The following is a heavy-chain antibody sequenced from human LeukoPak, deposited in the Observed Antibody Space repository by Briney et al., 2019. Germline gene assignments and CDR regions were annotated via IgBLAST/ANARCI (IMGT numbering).Heavy chain of an antibody. V-gene: IGHV3-21*01. CDR1: GFTFSSYS. Sequence: NPGGSLRLSCAASGFTFSSYSMNWVRQAPGKGLEWVSSIISSRSTYIYYADSVKGRFTISRDNAENSLYLQMNSLRAEDTAVYYCARDFRDYGDFHAFDYWGQGTLVTVSS. J-gene: IGHJ4*02. CDR3: ARDFRDYGDFHAFDY. D-gene: IGHD4-17*01. CDR2: IISSRSTYI.